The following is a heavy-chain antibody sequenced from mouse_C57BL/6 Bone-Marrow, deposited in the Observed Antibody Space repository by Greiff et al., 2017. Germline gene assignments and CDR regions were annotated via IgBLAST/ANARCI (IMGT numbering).Heavy chain of an antibody. CDR1: GYTFTEYT. J-gene: IGHJ3*01. CDR2: FYPGRGSI. Sequence: VQLKQSGAELVKPGASVTLSCKASGYTFTEYTIHWVKQRSGQGLEWIGWFYPGRGSIKYNEKFKDKATLTADKSSSPVYRELSRLTSEDSAVYFCARHESEYYYGSSPWCAYWGQGTLVTVSA. CDR3: ARHESEYYYGSSPWCAY. V-gene: IGHV1-62-2*01. D-gene: IGHD1-1*01.